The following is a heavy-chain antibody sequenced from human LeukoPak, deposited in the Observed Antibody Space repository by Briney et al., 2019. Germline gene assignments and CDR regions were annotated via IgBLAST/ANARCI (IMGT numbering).Heavy chain of an antibody. Sequence: GGSLRLSCAASTFAFNTYSLNWVRHAPGKGLEWGSSISSSSSYIYYADSVKGRFTISRDNAKNSLYLQMNSLRAEDTAVYYCARIAEGITIFGVVINYMDVWGEGTTVTVSS. CDR2: ISSSSSYI. D-gene: IGHD3-3*01. V-gene: IGHV3-21*01. CDR3: ARIAEGITIFGVVINYMDV. CDR1: TFAFNTYS. J-gene: IGHJ6*03.